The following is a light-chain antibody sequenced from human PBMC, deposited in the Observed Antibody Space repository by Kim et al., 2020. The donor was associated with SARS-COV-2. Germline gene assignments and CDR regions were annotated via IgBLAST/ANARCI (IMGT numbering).Light chain of an antibody. Sequence: SYELTQPPSVSVSPGQTASITCSGDKLGDEYACWYQQKAGQSPVLVIYQNNKRPSGILERFSGSNFGNTATLTISGTQAMDEADYYCQAWDTSTVVFGGGTQLTVL. CDR1: KLGDEY. CDR2: QNN. CDR3: QAWDTSTVV. V-gene: IGLV3-1*01. J-gene: IGLJ2*01.